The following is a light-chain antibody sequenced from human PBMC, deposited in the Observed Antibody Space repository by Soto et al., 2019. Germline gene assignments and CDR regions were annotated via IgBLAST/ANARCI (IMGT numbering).Light chain of an antibody. CDR2: AAS. V-gene: IGKV1-9*01. Sequence: IQLTQSPSSLSASVGGRVIITCRASQDITSYLAWYQQTPGKAPKLLIYAASTLQSGVPSRFSGSGSGTDFTLTISSLQPADFATYYCQQLNSYPLTFGPGTKVDIK. J-gene: IGKJ3*01. CDR3: QQLNSYPLT. CDR1: QDITSY.